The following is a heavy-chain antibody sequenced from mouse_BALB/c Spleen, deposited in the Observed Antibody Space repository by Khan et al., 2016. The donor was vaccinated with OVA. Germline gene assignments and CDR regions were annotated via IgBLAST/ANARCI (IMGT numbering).Heavy chain of an antibody. CDR1: RYTFTSYW. J-gene: IGHJ3*01. Sequence: QVRLQQSGAELVKPGASVKLSCKTSRYTFTSYWIQWVKQRPGQGLGWIGEIFPGTGTTYYNENFKGKATLTIDTSSTTAYMQLSSLTSEDSAVYFCARGYFGNYEFAYWGQGTLVTVSS. V-gene: IGHV1S132*01. CDR2: IFPGTGTT. CDR3: ARGYFGNYEFAY. D-gene: IGHD2-1*01.